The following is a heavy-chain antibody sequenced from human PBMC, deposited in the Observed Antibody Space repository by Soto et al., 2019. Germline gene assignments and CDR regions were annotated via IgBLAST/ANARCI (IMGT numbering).Heavy chain of an antibody. D-gene: IGHD6-19*01. CDR2: ISGSDGST. CDR3: AKEYSCGWYYFDY. J-gene: IGHJ4*02. CDR1: GFTFSSYA. V-gene: IGHV3-23*01. Sequence: EVQLLASGGGLVQPGGSLRLSCAASGFTFSSYAMSWVRQAPGKGLEWVSTISGSDGSTYYADSVKGRFTISRDNSKNTLYLQMNSLRAEDTAVYYCAKEYSCGWYYFDYWGQGTLVTVSS.